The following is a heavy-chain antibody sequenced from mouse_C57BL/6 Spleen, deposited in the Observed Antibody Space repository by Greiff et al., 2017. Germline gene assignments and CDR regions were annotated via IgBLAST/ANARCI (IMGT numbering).Heavy chain of an antibody. J-gene: IGHJ2*01. CDR1: GYTFTDYY. Sequence: EVHLVESGPELVKPGASVKISCKASGYTFTDYYMNWVKQSHGKSLEWIGDINPNNGGTRYNQKFKGKATLTVDKSSSTAYMELRSLTSEDSAVYYCARQWIARYFDYWGQGTTLTVSS. CDR3: ARQWIARYFDY. D-gene: IGHD1-3*01. V-gene: IGHV1-26*01. CDR2: INPNNGGT.